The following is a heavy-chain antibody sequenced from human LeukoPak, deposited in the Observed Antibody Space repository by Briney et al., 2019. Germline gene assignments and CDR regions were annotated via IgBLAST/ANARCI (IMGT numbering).Heavy chain of an antibody. CDR2: ISWNSGSI. V-gene: IGHV3-9*03. CDR3: TKSKDGYKGGFDY. CDR1: GFTFDDYA. D-gene: IGHD5-24*01. Sequence: GGSLRLSCAASGFTFDDYAMHWVRQAPGKGLEWVSGISWNSGSIGYADSVKGRFTISRDNAKNSLYLQMNSLRAGDMALYYCTKSKDGYKGGFDYWGQGTLVTVSS. J-gene: IGHJ4*02.